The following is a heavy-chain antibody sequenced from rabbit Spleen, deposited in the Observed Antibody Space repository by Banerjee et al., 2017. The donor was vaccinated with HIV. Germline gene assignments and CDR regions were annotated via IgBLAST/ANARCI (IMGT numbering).Heavy chain of an antibody. V-gene: IGHV1S45*01. Sequence: QEQLVESGGGLVQPEGSLTLTCKASGFDFSSYYYICWVRQAPGKGLEWIACINVATGKPVYATWAKGRFTISRTSSTTVTLRMTSLTAADTATYFCARDTSSSFSSYGMDLWGQGTLVTVS. CDR1: GFDFSSYYY. J-gene: IGHJ6*01. D-gene: IGHD1-1*01. CDR2: INVATGKP. CDR3: ARDTSSSFSSYGMDL.